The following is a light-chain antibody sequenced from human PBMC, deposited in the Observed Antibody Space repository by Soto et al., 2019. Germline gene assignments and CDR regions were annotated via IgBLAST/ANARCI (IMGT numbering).Light chain of an antibody. J-gene: IGKJ2*01. CDR1: QDIINY. Sequence: DIQMTQSPSSLSASVGDRVTITCQASQDIINYLNWFQHKPGKAPKLLIYDASNLESGVPSRFSGSGSGTHFSFTISSLQPEDIATYYCQQYDDLPYTFGQGTKLEIK. V-gene: IGKV1-33*01. CDR3: QQYDDLPYT. CDR2: DAS.